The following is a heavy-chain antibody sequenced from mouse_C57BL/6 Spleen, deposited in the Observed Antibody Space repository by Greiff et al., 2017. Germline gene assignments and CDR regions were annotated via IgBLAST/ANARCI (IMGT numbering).Heavy chain of an antibody. Sequence: VQLQESGAELVKPGASVTMSCKASGYTFTSYWIPWVKQRPGQGLEWIGDIYPGSGSTNYNEKFKSKATLTVDTSSSTAYMQLSSLTSEDSAVYYCAREGDYDGFAYWGQGTLVTVSA. J-gene: IGHJ3*01. D-gene: IGHD2-4*01. CDR3: AREGDYDGFAY. CDR2: IYPGSGST. CDR1: GYTFTSYW. V-gene: IGHV1-55*01.